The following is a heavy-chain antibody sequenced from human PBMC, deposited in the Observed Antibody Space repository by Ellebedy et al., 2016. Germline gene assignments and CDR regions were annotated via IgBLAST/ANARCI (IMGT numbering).Heavy chain of an antibody. V-gene: IGHV4-38-2*02. Sequence: SETLSLXXTVSGYSINNGYSWGWIRPPPGKGLEWIGSIYHSGSTYYNPSLKSRVTISLDTSKHQFSLKLSSVTAADTAVYYCARVLSSIWYAPYFDYWGPGALVSVSS. CDR1: GYSINNGYS. CDR2: IYHSGST. D-gene: IGHD6-13*01. J-gene: IGHJ4*02. CDR3: ARVLSSIWYAPYFDY.